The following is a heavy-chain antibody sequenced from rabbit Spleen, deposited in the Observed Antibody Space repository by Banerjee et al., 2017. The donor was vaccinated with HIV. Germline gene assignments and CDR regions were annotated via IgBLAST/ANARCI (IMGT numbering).Heavy chain of an antibody. D-gene: IGHD5-1*01. V-gene: IGHV1S47*01. CDR1: GFDFSSNA. Sequence: QEQLEESGGGLVKPEGSLTLTCKASGFDFSSNAMCWVRQAPGKGPEWIACIDNGDGSTYYASWAKGRFTISKTSSTTVTLQMTSLTVADTATYLCVRNFGLWGPGTLVTVS. CDR2: IDNGDGST. J-gene: IGHJ4*01. CDR3: VRNFGL.